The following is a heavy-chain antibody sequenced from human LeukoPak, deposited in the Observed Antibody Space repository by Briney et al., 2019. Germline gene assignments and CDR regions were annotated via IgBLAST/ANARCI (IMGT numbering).Heavy chain of an antibody. CDR2: ISSSSSTI. D-gene: IGHD1-26*01. J-gene: IGHJ4*02. CDR1: GFTFSSYG. Sequence: HPGRSLRLSCAASGFTFSSYGMHWVRQAPGKGLEWVSYISSSSSTIYYAESVKGRFTISRDNAKNSLYLQMNSLRVEDTAVYYCARSRGNSGSYPLDYWGQGTLVTVSS. V-gene: IGHV3-48*01. CDR3: ARSRGNSGSYPLDY.